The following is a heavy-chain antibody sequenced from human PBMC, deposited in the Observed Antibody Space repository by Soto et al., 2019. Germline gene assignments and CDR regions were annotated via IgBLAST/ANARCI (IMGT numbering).Heavy chain of an antibody. V-gene: IGHV4-39*01. CDR2: VYYRGRS. CDR1: GGSVTNSSYY. Sequence: SETLSLTCTVSGGSVTNSSYYWGLIRQSPGKGLEWIGSVYYRGRSYSKSSVKSRVTISVDTSNNWFSLSLNSVTASDTAVYFCVSQRTTVPTQAFFDYWGPGALVTVSS. D-gene: IGHD4-17*01. CDR3: VSQRTTVPTQAFFDY. J-gene: IGHJ4*02.